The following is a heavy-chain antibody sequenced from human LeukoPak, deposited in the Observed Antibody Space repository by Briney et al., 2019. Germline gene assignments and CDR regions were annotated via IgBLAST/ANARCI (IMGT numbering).Heavy chain of an antibody. CDR3: ARANYGSGSYFDY. Sequence: KPGGSLRLSCAASRFTFSSYSMNWVRQAPGKGLEWVSSISSSSSYIYYADSVKGRFTISRDNSKNTLYLQMNSLRAEDTAVYYCARANYGSGSYFDYWGQGTLVTVSS. J-gene: IGHJ4*02. D-gene: IGHD3-10*01. CDR1: RFTFSSYS. CDR2: ISSSSSYI. V-gene: IGHV3-21*01.